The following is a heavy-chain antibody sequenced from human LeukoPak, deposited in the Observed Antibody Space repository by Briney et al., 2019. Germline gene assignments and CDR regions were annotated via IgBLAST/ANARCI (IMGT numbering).Heavy chain of an antibody. CDR3: AAGGVYSVYDSGY. CDR2: ISGSGGST. CDR1: GFTFNNYA. J-gene: IGHJ4*02. D-gene: IGHD5/OR15-5a*01. V-gene: IGHV3-23*01. Sequence: PGGSLRLSCAASGFTFNNYAMSWVPQAPGKGLEWVSAISGSGGSTNYADSVKGRFTISRDNSKNMLQLQMNSLRAEDTAVYYCAAGGVYSVYDSGYWGQGTLVTVSS.